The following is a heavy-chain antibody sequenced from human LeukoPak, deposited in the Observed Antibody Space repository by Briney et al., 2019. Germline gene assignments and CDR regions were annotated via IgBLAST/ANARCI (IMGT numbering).Heavy chain of an antibody. CDR1: GFSFHNFG. CDR2: ISGSGDTT. D-gene: IGHD3-16*01. J-gene: IGHJ4*02. V-gene: IGHV3-23*01. Sequence: GSLRLSCAASGFSFHNFGMSWVRQAPGRGLERVSTISGSGDTTYYADSVKGRFTISKDNSKNTLYLQLNSLRVEDTAVYFCAKADTPLPLRGPYFDYWGQGTLVTVSS. CDR3: AKADTPLPLRGPYFDY.